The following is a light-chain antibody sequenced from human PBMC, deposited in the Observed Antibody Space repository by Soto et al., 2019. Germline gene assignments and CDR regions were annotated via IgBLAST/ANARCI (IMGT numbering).Light chain of an antibody. CDR3: AAWDDNLDGHV. CDR2: RND. Sequence: QSVLTQPPSASGTPGQRVTISCSGSSSNIGSNIVTWYQQLPGTAPKLLIYRNDQRASGVPARFTASRSGTSASLAISGLQSDDEADYYCAAWDDNLDGHVFGGGTQLTVL. J-gene: IGLJ7*01. V-gene: IGLV1-44*01. CDR1: SSNIGSNI.